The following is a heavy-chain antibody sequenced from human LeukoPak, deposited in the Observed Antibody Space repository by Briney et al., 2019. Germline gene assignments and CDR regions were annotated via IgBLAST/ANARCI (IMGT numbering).Heavy chain of an antibody. J-gene: IGHJ6*02. CDR1: GASIRNTSFY. V-gene: IGHV4-39*01. CDR3: ARGPYYYDSSGYYYLDFSYYYGMDV. CDR2: IYSSGTT. Sequence: SETLSLTCAVSGASIRNTSFYWGWIRQPRGKGLQWIASIYSSGTTYYNPSIKSRITLFVDTSKNQVSLKLRSMTPADTAVYYCARGPYYYDSSGYYYLDFSYYYGMDVWGQGTKVAVSS. D-gene: IGHD3-22*01.